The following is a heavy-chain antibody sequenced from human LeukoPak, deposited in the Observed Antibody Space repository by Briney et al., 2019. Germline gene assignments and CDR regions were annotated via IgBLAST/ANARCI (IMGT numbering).Heavy chain of an antibody. CDR1: GGSISNYY. V-gene: IGHV4-59*01. CDR2: VYHSGST. D-gene: IGHD4-23*01. CDR3: TRNGGYSDWYFDV. J-gene: IGHJ2*01. Sequence: SETLSLTCKVSGGSISNYYWSWIRQSPGKGLEWIGYVYHSGSTNYNPSLKSRVTISVDTSKNQFSLKLSSVTAADTAVYYCTRNGGYSDWYFDVWGRGTLVTVSS.